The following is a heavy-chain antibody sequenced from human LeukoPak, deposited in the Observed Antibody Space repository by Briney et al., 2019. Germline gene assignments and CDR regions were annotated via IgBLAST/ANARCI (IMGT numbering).Heavy chain of an antibody. Sequence: GGSLRLSCAASGFPFNNYWMTWVRQAPGKGLEWVANINQDGSDKNSVDSMEGRFTISRDNAKNSLYLQINSLRVEDTAVYYCVRGRTSGSSWPFDYWGQGTLVTVSS. V-gene: IGHV3-7*01. CDR2: INQDGSDK. J-gene: IGHJ4*02. CDR1: GFPFNNYW. D-gene: IGHD6-13*01. CDR3: VRGRTSGSSWPFDY.